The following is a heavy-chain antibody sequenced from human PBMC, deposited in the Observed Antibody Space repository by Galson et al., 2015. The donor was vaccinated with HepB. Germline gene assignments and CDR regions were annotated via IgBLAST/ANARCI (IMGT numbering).Heavy chain of an antibody. V-gene: IGHV1-18*01. CDR2: ISSYNGYT. CDR3: AREGAYDILTGYYTGLDF. J-gene: IGHJ4*02. Sequence: SVKVSCKASGYTFTKYGITWVRQAPGQGLEWMGWISSYNGYTDYAQKFLGRVTMTTDTSTSTAYMELRSLRSDDSAVYYCAREGAYDILTGYYTGLDFWGQGTLVTVSS. CDR1: GYTFTKYG. D-gene: IGHD3-9*01.